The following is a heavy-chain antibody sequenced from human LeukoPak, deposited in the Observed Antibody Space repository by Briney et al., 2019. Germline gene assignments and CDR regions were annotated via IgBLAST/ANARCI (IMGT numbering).Heavy chain of an antibody. D-gene: IGHD2-2*01. CDR3: ARLGYQLLRDNWFDP. CDR2: SSGSGGRT. J-gene: IGHJ5*02. Sequence: GGSLRLSCAASGFTFSSYAMSWVRPAPGKGLEWVSASSGSGGRTYYADSVKGRFTISRDNSKNTLNLQMNSLRAEDTAVYYCARLGYQLLRDNWFDPWGQGTLVTVSS. CDR1: GFTFSSYA. V-gene: IGHV3-23*01.